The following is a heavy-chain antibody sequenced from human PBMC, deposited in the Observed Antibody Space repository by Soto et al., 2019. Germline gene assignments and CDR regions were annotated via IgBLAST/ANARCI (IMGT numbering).Heavy chain of an antibody. CDR2: ISGSGGST. CDR1: GFTFSSYA. D-gene: IGHD4-4*01. V-gene: IGHV3-23*01. Sequence: LRLSCAASGFTFSSYAMSWVRQAPGKGLEWVSAISGSGGSTYYADSVKGRFTISRDNSKNTLYLQMNSLRAEDTAVYYCAKKHDYSTPEYYYYGMDVWGQGTKVT. CDR3: AKKHDYSTPEYYYYGMDV. J-gene: IGHJ6*02.